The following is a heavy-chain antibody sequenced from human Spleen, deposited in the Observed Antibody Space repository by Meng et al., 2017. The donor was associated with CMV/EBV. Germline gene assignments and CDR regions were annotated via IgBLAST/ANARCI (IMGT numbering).Heavy chain of an antibody. J-gene: IGHJ4*02. CDR1: GFSLSTSGVG. D-gene: IGHD3-9*01. Sequence: HITLKESGPALVKPTQTLTLTCPFSGFSLSTSGVGVGWIRQPPGKALEWLALIYWDDDKRYSPSLKSRLTITKDTSKNQVVLTMTNMDPVDTATYYCAHRVDYDILTGYPLFDYWGQGTLVTVSS. V-gene: IGHV2-5*02. CDR2: IYWDDDK. CDR3: AHRVDYDILTGYPLFDY.